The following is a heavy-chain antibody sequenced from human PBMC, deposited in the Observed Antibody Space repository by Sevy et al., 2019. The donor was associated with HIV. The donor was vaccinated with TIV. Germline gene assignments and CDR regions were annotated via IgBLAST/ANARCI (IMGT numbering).Heavy chain of an antibody. CDR3: AGNSGGVPPDWFDP. V-gene: IGHV3-21*01. D-gene: IGHD1-26*01. CDR2: ISSISTYI. J-gene: IGHJ5*02. CDR1: RFSFNMYS. Sequence: GGSLRLSCAASRFSFNMYSMNWVRQAPGKGLEWVSSISSISTYIYYADSVKGRFTISRDNAKNSLYLQMNSLRAEDTAVYYCAGNSGGVPPDWFDPWGHGTLVTVSS.